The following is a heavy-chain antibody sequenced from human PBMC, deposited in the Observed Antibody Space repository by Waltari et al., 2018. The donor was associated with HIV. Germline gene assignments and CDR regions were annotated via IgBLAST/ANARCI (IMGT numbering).Heavy chain of an antibody. D-gene: IGHD3-16*01. V-gene: IGHV5-51*03. J-gene: IGHJ4*02. CDR1: GYSFATYW. Sequence: EVQLVQSGAEVNKPGESLKISCKGSGYSFATYWIGWVRQMPGKGLEWMGIIYPGDSDTRYSPSFQGQVTISADKSIRTAYLQWSSLKASDTAMYYCTKGRYANQDYFDNWGQGTLVTVSS. CDR3: TKGRYANQDYFDN. CDR2: IYPGDSDT.